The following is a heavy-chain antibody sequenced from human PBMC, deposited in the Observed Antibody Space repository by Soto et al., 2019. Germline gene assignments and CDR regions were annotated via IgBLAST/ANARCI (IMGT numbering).Heavy chain of an antibody. Sequence: GGSLRLSCGARGFALSPYTIHWVRQAPGKGLEWVAGLSSDGSNNFYPDSVKGRITISRDNSKTTVHLQINNLRPEDTAIYYCAKDAEMHATRLLSYFALDLWGRGTTVTVSS. D-gene: IGHD3-10*01. J-gene: IGHJ6*02. CDR2: LSSDGSNN. CDR3: AKDAEMHATRLLSYFALDL. V-gene: IGHV3-30-3*01. CDR1: GFALSPYT.